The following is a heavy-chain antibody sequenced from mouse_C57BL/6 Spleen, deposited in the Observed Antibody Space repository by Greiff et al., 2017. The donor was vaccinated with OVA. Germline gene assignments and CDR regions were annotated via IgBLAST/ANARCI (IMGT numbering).Heavy chain of an antibody. CDR3: ARIYDGYYYFDY. CDR2: IDPSDSYT. Sequence: VQLQQPGAELVMPGASVKLSCKASGYTFTSYWMHWVKQRPGQGLEWIGEIDPSDSYTNYNQKFKGKSTLTVDKSSSTAYMQLSSLTSEDSAVYYCARIYDGYYYFDYWGQGTTLTVSS. J-gene: IGHJ2*01. V-gene: IGHV1-69*01. CDR1: GYTFTSYW. D-gene: IGHD2-3*01.